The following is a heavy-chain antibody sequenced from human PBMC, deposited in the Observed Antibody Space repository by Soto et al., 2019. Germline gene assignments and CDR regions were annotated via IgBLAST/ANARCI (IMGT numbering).Heavy chain of an antibody. Sequence: QLQLQESGSGLVKPSQTLSLTCAVSGGSISSGGYSWSWIRQPPGKGLEWIGYIYHSGSTYYNQSLKSRVTISLDRSKNQFSLKLSTVTAAETAVYYCARENNVLPGGYFDYWGQGTLVTVSS. CDR2: IYHSGST. V-gene: IGHV4-30-2*01. J-gene: IGHJ4*02. CDR1: GGSISSGGYS. CDR3: ARENNVLPGGYFDY. D-gene: IGHD3-10*01.